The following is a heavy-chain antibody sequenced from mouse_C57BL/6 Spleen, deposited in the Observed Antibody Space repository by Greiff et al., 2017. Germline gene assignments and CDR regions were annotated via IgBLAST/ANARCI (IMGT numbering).Heavy chain of an antibody. Sequence: EVQLVESGGGLVKPGGSLKLSCAASGFTFSDYGMHWVRQAPEKGLEWVAYISSGSSTIYYADTVKGRFTISRDNAKNTLFLQMTSLRSEDTAMYYCAKGITKAWFAYWGQGTLVTVSA. CDR1: GFTFSDYG. D-gene: IGHD2-4*01. CDR3: AKGITKAWFAY. CDR2: ISSGSSTI. V-gene: IGHV5-17*01. J-gene: IGHJ3*01.